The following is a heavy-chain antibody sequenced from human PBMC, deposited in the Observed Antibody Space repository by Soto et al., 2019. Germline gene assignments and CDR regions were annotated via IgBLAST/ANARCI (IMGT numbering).Heavy chain of an antibody. Sequence: QLQLQESGPGLVKPSETLSLTCTVSGGSISSSSYYWGWIRQPPGKGLEWIGSIYYSGSTYYNPSLKSRVTISVDTSKNQFSLKLSSVTAADTAVYCCASPYYDILTGYSDYFDYWGQGTLVTVSS. CDR3: ASPYYDILTGYSDYFDY. CDR1: GGSISSSSYY. J-gene: IGHJ4*02. V-gene: IGHV4-39*01. CDR2: IYYSGST. D-gene: IGHD3-9*01.